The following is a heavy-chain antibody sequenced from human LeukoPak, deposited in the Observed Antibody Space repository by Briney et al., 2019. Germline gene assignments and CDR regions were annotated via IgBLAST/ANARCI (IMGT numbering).Heavy chain of an antibody. CDR3: ARAHCSGGSCYSRYGMDV. Sequence: SVKVSCKASGFTFTSSAVQWVRQARGQRLEWIGWIVVGSGNTNYAQKFQERVTITRDMSTSTAYMELSSLRSEDTAVYYCARAHCSGGSCYSRYGMDVWGQGTTVTVSS. D-gene: IGHD2-15*01. CDR2: IVVGSGNT. J-gene: IGHJ6*02. V-gene: IGHV1-58*01. CDR1: GFTFTSSA.